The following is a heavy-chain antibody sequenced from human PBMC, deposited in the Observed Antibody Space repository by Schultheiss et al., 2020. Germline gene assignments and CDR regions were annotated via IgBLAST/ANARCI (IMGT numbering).Heavy chain of an antibody. J-gene: IGHJ5*02. D-gene: IGHD2-2*01. CDR2: IYYSGST. V-gene: IGHV4-39*01. Sequence: SETLSLTCTVSGGSISSGGYYWGWIRQPPGKGLEWIGSIYYSGSTYYNPSLKSRVTISVDTSKNQFSLKLSSVTAADTAVYYCASGLVVPAPVRWFDPWGQGTLVTVSS. CDR1: GGSISSGGYY. CDR3: ASGLVVPAPVRWFDP.